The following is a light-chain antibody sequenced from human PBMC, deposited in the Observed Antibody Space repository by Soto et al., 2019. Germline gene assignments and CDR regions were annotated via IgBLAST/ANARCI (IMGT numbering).Light chain of an antibody. CDR2: DAS. Sequence: DIQMTQSPSTLSASVGDRVTITCRASQSISSWLAWYQQKPGRAPKLLIYDASSLETGVPSRFSGSGSGTELTLTISSLQPDDFANYYGQQYPLTFGGGTKVDIK. V-gene: IGKV1-5*01. J-gene: IGKJ4*01. CDR1: QSISSW. CDR3: QQYPLT.